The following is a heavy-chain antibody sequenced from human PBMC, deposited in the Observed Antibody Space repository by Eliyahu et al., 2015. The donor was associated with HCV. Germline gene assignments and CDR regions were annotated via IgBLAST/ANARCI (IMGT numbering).Heavy chain of an antibody. CDR2: INNDGTHT. V-gene: IGHV3-74*03. CDR3: ATDRGATTPDL. J-gene: IGHJ1*01. D-gene: IGHD4/OR15-4a*01. CDR1: GFTFSNYW. Sequence: EVQLVESGGGLVQPGESLRLSXXASGFTFSNYWMFWVRHAPGKGLVWVSXINNDGTHTTYADSVKGRFTSSRDNSRDTLFLQMNSLRAEDTAVYYCATDRGATTPDLWGQGTLVTVSS.